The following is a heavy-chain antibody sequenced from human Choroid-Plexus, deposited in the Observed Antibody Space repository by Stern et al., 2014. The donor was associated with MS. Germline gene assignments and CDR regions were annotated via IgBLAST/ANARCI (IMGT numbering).Heavy chain of an antibody. Sequence: QVQLVQSGGGVVQPGSPLRLSCVASGFTFGSCAMPWVRQAPGKGLAWVAGVSYDGSNKYYADAVKGRFTISRDNSQNTLYMQMSSLRPEDTAVYYCAKDRQYLTYFFDHWGQGSLVTVSS. CDR2: VSYDGSNK. V-gene: IGHV3-30*18. D-gene: IGHD2/OR15-2a*01. CDR1: GFTFGSCA. J-gene: IGHJ5*02. CDR3: AKDRQYLTYFFDH.